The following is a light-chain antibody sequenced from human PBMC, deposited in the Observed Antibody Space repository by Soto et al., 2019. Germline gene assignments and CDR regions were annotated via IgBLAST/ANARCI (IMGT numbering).Light chain of an antibody. CDR3: AAWDDSLNGHV. J-gene: IGLJ1*01. CDR2: TTN. Sequence: QSVLTQPHSASGTPGQRVTISCSGSSSNIGTSSVHWFQQLPGTAPKLLISTTNQRPSGVPERFSGSKSGTSASLAISGLQSEDEADYYCAAWDDSLNGHVFGTMTEVTVL. CDR1: SSNIGTSS. V-gene: IGLV1-44*01.